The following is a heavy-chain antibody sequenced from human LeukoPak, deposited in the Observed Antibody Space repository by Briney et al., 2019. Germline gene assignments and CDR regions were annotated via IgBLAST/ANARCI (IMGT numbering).Heavy chain of an antibody. CDR2: IKQDGSEK. CDR3: ARANLVSYYHILTGYYAFDY. J-gene: IGHJ4*02. Sequence: GGSLRLSCAASGFTFSSYWMSWVRQAPGKGLEWVANIKQDGSEKYYVDSVKGRFTISRDNAKNSLYLQMNSLRAEDTAVYYCARANLVSYYHILTGYYAFDYWGQGTLVTVSS. V-gene: IGHV3-7*01. CDR1: GFTFSSYW. D-gene: IGHD3-9*01.